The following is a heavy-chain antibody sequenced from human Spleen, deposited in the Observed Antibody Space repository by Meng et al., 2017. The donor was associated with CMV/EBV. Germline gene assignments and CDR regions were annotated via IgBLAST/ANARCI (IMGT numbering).Heavy chain of an antibody. J-gene: IGHJ4*02. CDR1: GFNFRDYT. V-gene: IGHV3-43*01. D-gene: IGHD2-2*01. CDR3: ARGSVPVVVPAATDY. CDR2: ISWDGGTR. Sequence: GESLKISCGASGFNFRDYTMQWVRQAPGKGPEWVSLISWDGGTRYYADSVKGRFTISRDNAKNSLYLQMNSLRAEDTAVYYCARGSVPVVVPAATDYWGQGTLVTVSS.